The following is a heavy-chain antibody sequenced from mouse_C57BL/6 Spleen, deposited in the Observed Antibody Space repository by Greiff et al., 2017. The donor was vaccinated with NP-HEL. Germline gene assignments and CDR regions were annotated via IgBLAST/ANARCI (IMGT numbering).Heavy chain of an antibody. Sequence: QVQLQQSGAELVKPGASVKLSCKASGYTFTEYTIHWVKQRPGQGLEWIGWFYPGSGSIEYNEKFKDKATIPADKSSSTVYMQLSRLTSEDSAVYVSAIHCYTYYAMAYWGQGTSVTVSS. V-gene: IGHV1-62-2*01. CDR1: GYTFTEYT. J-gene: IGHJ4*01. CDR3: AIHCYTYYAMAY. CDR2: FYPGSGSI. D-gene: IGHD2-12*01.